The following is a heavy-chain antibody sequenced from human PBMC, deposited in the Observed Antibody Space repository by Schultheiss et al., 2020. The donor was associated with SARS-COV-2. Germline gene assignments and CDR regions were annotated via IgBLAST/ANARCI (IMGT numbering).Heavy chain of an antibody. J-gene: IGHJ1*01. CDR3: ARDHIAVAGGSEYFQH. CDR2: ISAYNGNT. CDR1: GYTFTSYG. D-gene: IGHD6-19*01. V-gene: IGHV1-18*01. Sequence: ASVKVSCKASGYTFTSYGISWVRQAPGQGLEWMGWISAYNGNTNFAQKLQGRVTMTTDTSTSTAYMELRSLRSDDTAVYYCARDHIAVAGGSEYFQHWGQGTLVTVSS.